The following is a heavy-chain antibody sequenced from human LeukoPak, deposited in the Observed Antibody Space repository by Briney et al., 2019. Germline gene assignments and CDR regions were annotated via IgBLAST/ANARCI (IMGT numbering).Heavy chain of an antibody. V-gene: IGHV3-9*01. J-gene: IGHJ4*02. Sequence: PGGSLRLSCAASGFTFDDYAMHWVRQAPGKGLEWVSGISWNSGSIGYADSVKGRFTISRDNAKNSLYLQMNSLRAEDTALYYCAKGGRRFGATQFDYWGQGTLVTVSS. CDR2: ISWNSGSI. CDR1: GFTFDDYA. D-gene: IGHD3-10*01. CDR3: AKGGRRFGATQFDY.